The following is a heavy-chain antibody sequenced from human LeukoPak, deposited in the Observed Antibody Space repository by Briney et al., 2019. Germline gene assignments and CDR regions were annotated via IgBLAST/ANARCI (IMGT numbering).Heavy chain of an antibody. Sequence: ASVKVSCKTSGYTFTSYGITWVRQAPGQGLEWMGWISTYYGNTNYAQKVQGRVTMTTDTSTSTVYMELSSLRSEDTAVYYCATSGGPTYYFDYWGRGTLVTVSS. J-gene: IGHJ4*02. CDR1: GYTFTSYG. CDR3: ATSGGPTYYFDY. V-gene: IGHV1-18*01. D-gene: IGHD4-23*01. CDR2: ISTYYGNT.